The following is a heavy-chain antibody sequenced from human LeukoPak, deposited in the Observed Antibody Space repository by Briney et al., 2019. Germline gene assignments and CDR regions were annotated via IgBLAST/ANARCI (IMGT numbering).Heavy chain of an antibody. CDR2: IYSGGST. V-gene: IGHV3-53*01. D-gene: IGHD6-19*01. Sequence: GGSLRLSCAASGFTVSSNDMSWVRQAPGKGLECISVIYSGGSTDYADSVKGRLTISRDNSRNTLDLQMNSLRVEDTAIYYSAKTRSAGWYTPFDSWGQGTLVTVSS. J-gene: IGHJ4*02. CDR1: GFTVSSND. CDR3: AKTRSAGWYTPFDS.